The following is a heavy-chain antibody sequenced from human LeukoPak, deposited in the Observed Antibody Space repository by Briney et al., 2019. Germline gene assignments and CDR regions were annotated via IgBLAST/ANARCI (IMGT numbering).Heavy chain of an antibody. Sequence: ASVKVSCKASGGTFSSYAISWVRQAPGQGLEWMGGIIPIFGTANYAQKFQGRVTITADESTSTAYMEPSSLRSEDTAVYYCARDGNGDYGEFWGQGTLVTVSS. J-gene: IGHJ4*02. D-gene: IGHD4-17*01. V-gene: IGHV1-69*13. CDR2: IIPIFGTA. CDR1: GGTFSSYA. CDR3: ARDGNGDYGEF.